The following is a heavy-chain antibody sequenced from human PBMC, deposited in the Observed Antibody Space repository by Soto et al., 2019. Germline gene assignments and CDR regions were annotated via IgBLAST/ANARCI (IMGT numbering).Heavy chain of an antibody. CDR3: ARSNWYSEY. CDR1: GGSISNHY. CDR2: IYDNGNT. V-gene: IGHV4-59*11. J-gene: IGHJ4*02. D-gene: IGHD7-27*01. Sequence: QVQLQESGPGLVKPSETLSLTCTVSGGSISNHYWSWIRQPPGQGLEWIGYIYDNGNTNYNPSLKSRVNMSVDTSKNQFSLKLSSVTAADTAVYYCARSNWYSEYWGQGTLVTVSS.